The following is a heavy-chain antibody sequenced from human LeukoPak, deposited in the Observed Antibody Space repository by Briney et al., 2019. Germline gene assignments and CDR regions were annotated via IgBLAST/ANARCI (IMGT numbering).Heavy chain of an antibody. CDR3: ASGVIGYCSSTSCYTVGMDV. CDR1: GGSISSGGYS. V-gene: IGHV4-30-2*01. CDR2: IYHSGST. D-gene: IGHD2-2*02. Sequence: SQTLSLTCAVSGGSISSGGYSWSWIRQPPGKGLEWIGYIYHSGSTYYNPSLKSRVTISVDRSKNQFSLKLSSVTAADTAVYHCASGVIGYCSSTSCYTVGMDVWGQGTTVTVSS. J-gene: IGHJ6*02.